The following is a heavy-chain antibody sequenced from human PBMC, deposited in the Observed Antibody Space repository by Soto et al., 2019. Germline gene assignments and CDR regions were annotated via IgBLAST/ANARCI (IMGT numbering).Heavy chain of an antibody. J-gene: IGHJ4*02. CDR1: GGSISSGGYS. CDR2: IYHSGNT. Sequence: QLQLQESGSGLVKPSQTLSLTCAVSGGSISSGGYSWSWIRQPPGKGLEWIGYIYHSGNTYYNPSLKSRVTIAVDWSTNQSSLTLSSVPAADTAVYYCARGPPHHYWGQGTLVTVSS. CDR3: ARGPPHHY. V-gene: IGHV4-30-2*01.